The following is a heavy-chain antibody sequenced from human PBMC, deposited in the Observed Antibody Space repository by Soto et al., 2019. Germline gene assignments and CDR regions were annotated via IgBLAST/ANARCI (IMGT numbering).Heavy chain of an antibody. J-gene: IGHJ4*02. V-gene: IGHV3-30*03. CDR1: GFGFSNFG. CDR3: MAHFGGEVAMPAADVTY. CDR2: ISFDGSLQ. D-gene: IGHD2-2*01. Sequence: QVQLVESGGGVVQPGRSLRLSCAASGFGFSNFGMHWVRQAPGKGLEWVAVISFDGSLQKYGDSVKGRFTISRDNSKNMLFLEMTSLRAEDTAVCAKMAHFGGEVAMPAADVTYWGQGTLVIVSS.